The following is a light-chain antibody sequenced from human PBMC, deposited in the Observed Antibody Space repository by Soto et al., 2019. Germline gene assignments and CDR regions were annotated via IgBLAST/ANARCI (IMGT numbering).Light chain of an antibody. CDR2: GAT. V-gene: IGKV3-20*01. CDR1: QSVMSSC. CDR3: QHYWSSLFT. Sequence: ETVLTQSPGTLSLSPGERATLSCRASQSVMSSCIAWYQQKPGQTPRLVIYGATSRATGIPDRFSGSGFGTDFTLTISRLEAEDFAVYYCQHYWSSLFTFGPGTKLEIK. J-gene: IGKJ3*01.